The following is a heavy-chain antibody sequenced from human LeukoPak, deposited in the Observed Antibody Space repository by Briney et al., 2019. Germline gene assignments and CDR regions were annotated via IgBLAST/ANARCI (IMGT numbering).Heavy chain of an antibody. J-gene: IGHJ4*02. D-gene: IGHD1-1*01. CDR2: IYPSGST. V-gene: IGHV4-4*07. CDR1: GGSISSYY. Sequence: SETLSLTCTVSGGSISSYYWSWIRQPAGKGLEWIGRIYPSGSTSYNPSLRSRVTMSVDTSKNQFSLSLSSVTAADTAVYYCAREGLDHERYWGQGTLVTVSS. CDR3: AREGLDHERY.